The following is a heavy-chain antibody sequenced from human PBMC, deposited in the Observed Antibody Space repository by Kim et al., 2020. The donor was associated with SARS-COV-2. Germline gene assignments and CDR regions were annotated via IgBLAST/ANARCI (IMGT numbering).Heavy chain of an antibody. Sequence: GGSLRLSCAASGFTFSSYWMSWVRQAPGKGLEWVANIKQDGSEKYYVDSVKGRFTISRDNAKNSLYLQMNSLRAEDTAVYYCARVHTSGSYFFAVPPYFDSWGQGTLVTVSS. CDR1: GFTFSSYW. D-gene: IGHD1-26*01. CDR3: ARVHTSGSYFFAVPPYFDS. CDR2: IKQDGSEK. J-gene: IGHJ4*02. V-gene: IGHV3-7*03.